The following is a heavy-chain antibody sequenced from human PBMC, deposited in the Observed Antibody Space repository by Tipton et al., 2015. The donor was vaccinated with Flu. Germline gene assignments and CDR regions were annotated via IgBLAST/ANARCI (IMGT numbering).Heavy chain of an antibody. CDR3: AKVIPELVAGLDR. CDR1: GFTLTRYG. V-gene: IGHV3-23*01. CDR2: FSVSGGAT. D-gene: IGHD6-19*01. Sequence: SLRLSCAVSGFTLTRYGMSWVRQAPGKGLEWISGFSVSGGATFFADSVKGRFTISRDYYRNTLYLQMNSLRPDGTAVYYCAKVIPELVAGLDRWGQGTLVTVSS. J-gene: IGHJ5*02.